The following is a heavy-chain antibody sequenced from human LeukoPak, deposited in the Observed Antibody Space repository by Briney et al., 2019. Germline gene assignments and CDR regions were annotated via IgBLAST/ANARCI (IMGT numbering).Heavy chain of an antibody. Sequence: GESLKISCKGSGYSFTSYWIGWVRQMPGKGLEWMGIIYPGDSDTRYSPSFQGQVTISADKSISTAYLQWSSLKASDTAMYYCARQVGESITMVRGATFDPWGQGTLVTVSS. CDR2: IYPGDSDT. J-gene: IGHJ5*02. CDR3: ARQVGESITMVRGATFDP. V-gene: IGHV5-51*01. D-gene: IGHD3-10*01. CDR1: GYSFTSYW.